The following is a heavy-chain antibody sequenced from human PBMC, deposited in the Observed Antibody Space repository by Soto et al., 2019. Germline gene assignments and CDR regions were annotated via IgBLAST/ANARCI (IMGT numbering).Heavy chain of an antibody. V-gene: IGHV4-39*01. J-gene: IGHJ4*02. CDR1: GGNISNSSSC. CDR3: ARHRVPSVYDPIPGCFDS. Sequence: PSQTHPLSYTVSGGNISNSSSCWGWIRQPPGKGLEWIGSMSYSGSTYHNPSLKSRVTLSVDTSQSRFSLKLTSVTAADTAVYYCARHRVPSVYDPIPGCFDSWGQGILVTVSS. D-gene: IGHD5-12*01. CDR2: MSYSGST.